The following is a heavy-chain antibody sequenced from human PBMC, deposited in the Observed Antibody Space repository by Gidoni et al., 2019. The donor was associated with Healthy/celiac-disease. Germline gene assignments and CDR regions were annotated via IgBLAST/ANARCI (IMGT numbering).Heavy chain of an antibody. CDR2: ISSSGSTI. Sequence: EVQLVESGGGLVQPGGSLRLSCAASGFPFSSYEMNWVRQAPGKGLEWVSYISSSGSTIYYADSVKGRFTISRDNAKNSLYLQMNSLRAEDTAVYYCARVEQWLARDAFDIWGQGTMVTVSS. CDR3: ARVEQWLARDAFDI. CDR1: GFPFSSYE. J-gene: IGHJ3*02. D-gene: IGHD6-19*01. V-gene: IGHV3-48*03.